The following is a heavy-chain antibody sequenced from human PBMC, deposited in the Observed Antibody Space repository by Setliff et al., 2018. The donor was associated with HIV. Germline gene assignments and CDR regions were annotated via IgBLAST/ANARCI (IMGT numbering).Heavy chain of an antibody. V-gene: IGHV1-69*10. CDR2: ILPFLGMG. D-gene: IGHD3-10*01. CDR3: GAGQHSYSYLGYYYSGVDV. J-gene: IGHJ6*02. Sequence: GASVKVSCKASGGTFSSYGITWVRQAPGQGLEWVGGILPFLGMGDFAQKFQGRVTITADESTSTAYMELSSLRSDDTAIYYCGAGQHSYSYLGYYYSGVDVWGQGTTVTVSS. CDR1: GGTFSSYG.